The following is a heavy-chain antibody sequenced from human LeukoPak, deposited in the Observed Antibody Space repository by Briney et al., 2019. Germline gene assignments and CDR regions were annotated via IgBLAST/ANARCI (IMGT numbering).Heavy chain of an antibody. V-gene: IGHV4-4*07. CDR3: AREDVYYDILTGYSPKAYFDY. D-gene: IGHD3-9*01. CDR1: GCSINNYY. CDR2: IYVSGTT. Sequence: SGTLSPTLPVSGCSINNYYWNWIRPSAGKGLGWPWPIYVSGTTNHKPSLKSRLTMSVEMSKGQFSLRLRSVTAADTAVYYCAREDVYYDILTGYSPKAYFDYWGQGTLVTVSS. J-gene: IGHJ4*02.